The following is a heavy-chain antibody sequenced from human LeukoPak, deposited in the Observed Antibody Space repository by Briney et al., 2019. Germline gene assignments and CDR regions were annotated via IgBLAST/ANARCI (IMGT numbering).Heavy chain of an antibody. V-gene: IGHV3-64*01. CDR3: ARDSSPSYYYYMDV. CDR1: GFTFSSYA. Sequence: GGSLRLSCAASGFTFSSYAMHWVRQAPGKGLEYVSAISSNGGSTYYANSVKGRFTISRDNSKNTLYLQMGSLRAEDMAVYYCARDSSPSYYYYMDVWGKGTTVTISS. D-gene: IGHD6-19*01. CDR2: ISSNGGST. J-gene: IGHJ6*03.